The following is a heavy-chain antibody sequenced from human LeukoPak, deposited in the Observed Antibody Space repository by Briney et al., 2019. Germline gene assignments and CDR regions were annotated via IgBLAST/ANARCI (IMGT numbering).Heavy chain of an antibody. CDR1: GGSIGSGYY. Sequence: SETLSLTCTVSGGSIGSGYYWAWIRQPPGKGLEWIGSTHYGGTTHYNPSLQSRVTISADTSKNQFALDLRSVTAADTAVYYCTRDIGDFVSDFWGQGTLVTVSS. V-gene: IGHV4-39*02. D-gene: IGHD2-21*02. CDR3: TRDIGDFVSDF. CDR2: THYGGTT. J-gene: IGHJ4*02.